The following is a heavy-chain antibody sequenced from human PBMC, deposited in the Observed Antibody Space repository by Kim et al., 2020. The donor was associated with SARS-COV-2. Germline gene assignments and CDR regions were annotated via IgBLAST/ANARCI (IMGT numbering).Heavy chain of an antibody. CDR1: GFSFRSFT. V-gene: IGHV3-64*02. D-gene: IGHD3-22*01. CDR3: AREDSSSYSPTYGYDI. J-gene: IGHJ3*02. Sequence: GGSLRLSCEGSGFSFRSFTIHWVRQAPGKGLEYVSGITPDGTTTYYAESVKGRFTISRDNSRNTLYLQMDSLRPEDMAMYFCAREDSSSYSPTYGYDIWGRGTMVTVSS. CDR2: ITPDGTTT.